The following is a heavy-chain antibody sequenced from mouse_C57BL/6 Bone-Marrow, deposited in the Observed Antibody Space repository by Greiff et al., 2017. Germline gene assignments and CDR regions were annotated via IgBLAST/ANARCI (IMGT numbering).Heavy chain of an antibody. Sequence: QVQLQQPGAELVKPGASVKMSCKASGYTFTSYWITWVKQRPGQGLAWIGDIYPGSGSTNYNEKFKSKATLTVDTSSSTAYMQLSSLTSEDSAVYYCARHPVYYYGSSYDWYFDVWGTGTTVTVSS. D-gene: IGHD1-1*01. V-gene: IGHV1-55*01. CDR1: GYTFTSYW. CDR2: IYPGSGST. J-gene: IGHJ1*03. CDR3: ARHPVYYYGSSYDWYFDV.